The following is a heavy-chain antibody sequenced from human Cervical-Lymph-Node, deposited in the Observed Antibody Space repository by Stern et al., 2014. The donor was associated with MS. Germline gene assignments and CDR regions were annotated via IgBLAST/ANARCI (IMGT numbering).Heavy chain of an antibody. Sequence: VQMVESGAKVKKAGALVKVSWKDCGYPFTSYGITWVRQAPGQGLEWVGWISVSNGDAHYAQNVQGRVTMTTDASTSTASMELRSLRSDDTAVYYCARGDRGWSSDYWGQGTLVTVSS. J-gene: IGHJ4*02. CDR1: GYPFTSYG. V-gene: IGHV1-18*01. CDR3: ARGDRGWSSDY. CDR2: ISVSNGDA. D-gene: IGHD6-19*01.